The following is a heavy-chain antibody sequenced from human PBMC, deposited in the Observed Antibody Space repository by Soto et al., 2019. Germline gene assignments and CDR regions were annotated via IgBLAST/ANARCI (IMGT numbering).Heavy chain of an antibody. V-gene: IGHV4-59*01. D-gene: IGHD6-13*01. Sequence: SETLSLTCTVSGGSISSYYWSWIRQPPGKGLEWIGYIYYSGSTNYNPSLKSRVTISVDTSKNQFSLKLSSVTAADTAVYYCARSPGIAAAEPYYFDYWGQGTLVTVSS. CDR1: GGSISSYY. J-gene: IGHJ4*02. CDR3: ARSPGIAAAEPYYFDY. CDR2: IYYSGST.